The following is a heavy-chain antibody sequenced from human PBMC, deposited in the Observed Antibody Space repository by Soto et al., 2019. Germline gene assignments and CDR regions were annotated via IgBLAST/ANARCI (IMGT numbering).Heavy chain of an antibody. V-gene: IGHV3-30*04. CDR3: AKWGRQWMVTSDFNY. CDR2: VSHDGRNT. CDR1: GFTFSDYA. Sequence: VQLVESGGGVDQPGRSLRLSCAASGFTFSDYAMHWVREAPGKGLEWVAVVSHDGRNTHYADSVKGRFTISRDSSKNTGSLEMTSLRAEDTAVYYCAKWGRQWMVTSDFNYWGQGALVTVSS. J-gene: IGHJ4*02. D-gene: IGHD6-19*01.